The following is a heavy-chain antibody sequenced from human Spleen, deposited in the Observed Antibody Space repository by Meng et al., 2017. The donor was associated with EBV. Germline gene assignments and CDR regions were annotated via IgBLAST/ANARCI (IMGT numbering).Heavy chain of an antibody. CDR3: ARGASAGLIDY. V-gene: IGHV4-4*02. D-gene: IGHD6-13*01. CDR2: IYHSGSV. CDR1: GASISRSNW. Sequence: QVDLQESGPGLVKPSGTPVLTCRVSGASISRSNWWNWVRQSPGKGLEWIGEIYHSGSVNYNPSLMSRLTLSVDKSNNQFSLRLYSVTAADTAVYYCARGASAGLIDYWGQGTLVTVSS. J-gene: IGHJ4*02.